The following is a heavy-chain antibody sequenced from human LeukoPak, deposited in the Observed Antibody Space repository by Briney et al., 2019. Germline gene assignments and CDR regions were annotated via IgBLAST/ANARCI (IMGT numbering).Heavy chain of an antibody. CDR3: ARVEVGWFAYY. Sequence: GRSLRLSCAASGFTFSSYSMNWVRQAPGKGLEWVSSISSSSSYIYYADSVKGRFTISRDNAKNSLYLQMNSLRAEDTAVYYCARVEVGWFAYYWGQGTLVTVSS. J-gene: IGHJ4*02. D-gene: IGHD3-10*01. V-gene: IGHV3-21*01. CDR2: ISSSSSYI. CDR1: GFTFSSYS.